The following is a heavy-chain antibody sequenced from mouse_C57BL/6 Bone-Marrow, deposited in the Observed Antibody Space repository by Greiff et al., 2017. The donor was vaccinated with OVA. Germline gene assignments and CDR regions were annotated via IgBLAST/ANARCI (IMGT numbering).Heavy chain of an antibody. V-gene: IGHV1-55*01. CDR3: ARWVVLWLRRRAMDY. CDR1: GYTFTSYW. J-gene: IGHJ4*01. D-gene: IGHD2-2*01. CDR2: IYPGSGST. Sequence: QVQLQQPGAELVKPGASVKMSCKASGYTFTSYWITWVKQRPGQGLEWIGDIYPGSGSTTYNEKFKSKATLTVDTSSSTAYMQLSSLTSEDSAVYYCARWVVLWLRRRAMDYWGQGTSVTVSS.